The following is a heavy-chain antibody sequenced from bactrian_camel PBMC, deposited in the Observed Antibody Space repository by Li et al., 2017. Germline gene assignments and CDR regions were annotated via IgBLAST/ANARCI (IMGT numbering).Heavy chain of an antibody. Sequence: HVQLVESGGGSVQAGGSLTLSCAASGITSSTNCIGWFRQAPGKEREAVASITKDDAITYADDVQGRFTISRDNAKNTLYLQMNSLKPEDTAVYYCAADSLNRGGSPIRQGTQVTVS. CDR2: ITKDDAI. D-gene: IGHD2*01. CDR1: GITSSTNC. V-gene: IGHV3S53*01. J-gene: IGHJ4*01.